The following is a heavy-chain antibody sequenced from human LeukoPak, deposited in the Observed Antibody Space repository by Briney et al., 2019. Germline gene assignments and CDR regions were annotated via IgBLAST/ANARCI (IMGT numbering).Heavy chain of an antibody. CDR2: IYYSGST. D-gene: IGHD6-19*01. CDR3: ARKSCSIGCHFDY. CDR1: GGSISSYY. V-gene: IGHV4-59*01. Sequence: SETLSLTCTVYGGSISSYYWSWIRQPPGKGLEWIGYIYYSGSTNYSPSLKSRVTISVDTSKNQFSLKLSSVTAADTALYYCARKSCSIGCHFDYWGQGTLVTVSS. J-gene: IGHJ4*02.